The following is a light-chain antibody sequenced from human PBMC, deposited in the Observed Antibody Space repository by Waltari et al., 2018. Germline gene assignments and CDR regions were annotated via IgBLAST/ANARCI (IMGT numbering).Light chain of an antibody. CDR2: DAS. J-gene: IGKJ2*01. CDR1: QNVNNN. CDR3: QQYDNWPLT. Sequence: EKVMTQSPATLSVSPGERATLSCRASQNVNNNLAWYRQKPGQAPRLLIYDASTRATDIPARFSVGGSGTEFTLSISSLQSEDFAVYYCQQYDNWPLTFGQGTKLEIK. V-gene: IGKV3-15*01.